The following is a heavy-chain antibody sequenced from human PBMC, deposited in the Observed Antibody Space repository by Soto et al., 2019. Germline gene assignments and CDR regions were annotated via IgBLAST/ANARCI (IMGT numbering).Heavy chain of an antibody. Sequence: PVESLTLSCAVSGFSFSTNWMNWVRQAPGKGLEWVANIKQDGSEKNYVDSVKGRFAISRDNAKDSLFLQMNNLRTEDTAVYYCVRDWATFWGMDVWGQGTTVTVSS. J-gene: IGHJ6*02. CDR1: GFSFSTNW. V-gene: IGHV3-7*01. CDR3: VRDWATFWGMDV. CDR2: IKQDGSEK. D-gene: IGHD3-16*01.